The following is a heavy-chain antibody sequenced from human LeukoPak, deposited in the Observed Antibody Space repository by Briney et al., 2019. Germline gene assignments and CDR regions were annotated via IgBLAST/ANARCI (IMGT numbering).Heavy chain of an antibody. V-gene: IGHV3-21*01. CDR1: GFTFSSYS. CDR2: ISSSSSYI. J-gene: IGHJ5*02. CDR3: ARDRVVVVPAAIWFDP. Sequence: GGSLRLSCAASGFTFSSYSMNWVRQAPGKGLEWVSSISSSSSYIYYADSVKGRFTISRDNAKNSLHLQMNSLRAEDTAVYYCARDRVVVVPAAIWFDPWGQGTLVTVSS. D-gene: IGHD2-2*01.